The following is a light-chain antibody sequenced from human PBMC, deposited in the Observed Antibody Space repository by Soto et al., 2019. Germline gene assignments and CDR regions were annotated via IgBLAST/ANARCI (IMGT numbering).Light chain of an antibody. CDR2: GAS. Sequence: KHSPATVSVSKRERATLSCRASQSVSSNLAWYQQKPGQAPRLLIFGASTRATGVPARFTGSGSGTDFILTISGLEPEDVAVYYCLQYNLILQTFGRRSMVDIK. CDR3: LQYNLILQT. J-gene: IGKJ1*01. V-gene: IGKV3D-15*01. CDR1: QSVSSN.